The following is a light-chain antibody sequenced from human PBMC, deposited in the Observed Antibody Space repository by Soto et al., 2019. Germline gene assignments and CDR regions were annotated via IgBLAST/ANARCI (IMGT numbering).Light chain of an antibody. J-gene: IGLJ2*01. CDR3: QSYDSRLSVV. CDR2: GSS. V-gene: IGLV1-40*01. CDR1: SSNIGAGYP. Sequence: QSVLTQPPSVSGAPGQRVTFSCIGSSSNIGAGYPVHWYQLLPGTAPKLLIFGSSNRPSGVPDRFSGSKSGTSASLAITGLQAEDEADYNCQSYDSRLSVVFGGGTKVTVL.